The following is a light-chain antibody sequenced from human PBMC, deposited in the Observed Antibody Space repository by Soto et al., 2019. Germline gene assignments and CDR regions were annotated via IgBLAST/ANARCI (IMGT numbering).Light chain of an antibody. CDR1: QDITNY. Sequence: DIQMTRSPSSLSASVLYMVTITVQSSQDITNYLQWYQQTPGNAHKLLIDEATHVQTGLPSRCSGSGSGKDFTFTITRLQPEDIATYYCLQYDNLLLNFGGGTKVDIK. J-gene: IGKJ4*01. V-gene: IGKV1-33*01. CDR2: EAT. CDR3: LQYDNLLLN.